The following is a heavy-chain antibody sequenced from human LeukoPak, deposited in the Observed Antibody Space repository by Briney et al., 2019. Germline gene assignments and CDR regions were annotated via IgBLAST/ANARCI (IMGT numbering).Heavy chain of an antibody. V-gene: IGHV3-15*01. CDR3: TTSVVVAPLAFDY. Sequence: GGSLRLSRAASGFTFSNAWMSWVRQAPGKGLEWVGRIKSKTDGGTTDYAAPVKGRFTISRDDSKNTLYLQMNSLKTEDTAVYYCTTSVVVAPLAFDYWGQGTLVTVSS. CDR1: GFTFSNAW. CDR2: IKSKTDGGTT. J-gene: IGHJ4*02. D-gene: IGHD2-15*01.